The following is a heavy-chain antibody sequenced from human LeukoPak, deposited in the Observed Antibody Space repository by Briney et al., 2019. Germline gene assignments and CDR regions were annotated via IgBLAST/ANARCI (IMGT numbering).Heavy chain of an antibody. J-gene: IGHJ4*02. CDR3: ARHGDYSNPFDY. CDR1: GFTFSNYW. D-gene: IGHD4-11*01. V-gene: IGHV3-7*05. Sequence: PGGSLRLSCAASGFTFSNYWMIWVRQAPGKGLEWVGNIKQDGSEKRYADSVRGRFSISRDNAQTSLYLQMNSLRAEDTAVYYCARHGDYSNPFDYWGQGTLVTVSS. CDR2: IKQDGSEK.